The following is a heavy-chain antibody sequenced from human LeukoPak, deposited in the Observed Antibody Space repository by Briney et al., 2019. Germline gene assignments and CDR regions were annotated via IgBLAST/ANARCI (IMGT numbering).Heavy chain of an antibody. CDR1: GGSISSYY. CDR2: IYYSGST. D-gene: IGHD3-10*01. J-gene: IGHJ4*02. CDR3: ARAPGGSGSYYFDY. Sequence: PSATLSLTCTVSGGSISSYYWSWIRPPPGKGLEWIGYIYYSGSTNYNPSLKSRVTISVDTSKNQFSLKLSSVTAADTAVYYCARAPGGSGSYYFDYWGQGTLVTVSS. V-gene: IGHV4-59*01.